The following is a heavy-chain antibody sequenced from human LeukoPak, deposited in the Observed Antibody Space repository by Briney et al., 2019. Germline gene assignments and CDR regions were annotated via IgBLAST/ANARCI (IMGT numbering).Heavy chain of an antibody. Sequence: PGGSLRLSCAASGFTFSSYAMHWVRQAPGKGLEWVAVISYDGSNKYYADSVKGRFTISRDNSKNTPYLQMNSLRAEDTAVYYCARAPDQQEFDYWGQGTLVTVSS. CDR2: ISYDGSNK. V-gene: IGHV3-30*04. D-gene: IGHD1/OR15-1a*01. CDR3: ARAPDQQEFDY. CDR1: GFTFSSYA. J-gene: IGHJ4*02.